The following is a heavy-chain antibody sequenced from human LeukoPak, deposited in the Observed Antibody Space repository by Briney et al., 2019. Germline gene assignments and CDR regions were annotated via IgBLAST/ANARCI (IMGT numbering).Heavy chain of an antibody. CDR2: FDPEDGET. D-gene: IGHD1-26*01. CDR3: ATDSGTYFLF. CDR1: GYTLTQLS. V-gene: IGHV1-24*01. Sequence: ASVRVSCKVSGYTLTQLSMHWVRQPPGKGLEWMGGFDPEDGETIYAQKFQGRVTMTEDTSTDTAYMELSSLRSDDTAVYYCATDSGTYFLFWGQGTLVTVSS. J-gene: IGHJ4*02.